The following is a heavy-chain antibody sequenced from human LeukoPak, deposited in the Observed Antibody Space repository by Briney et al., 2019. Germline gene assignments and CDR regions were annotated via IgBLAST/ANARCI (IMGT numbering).Heavy chain of an antibody. Sequence: GGSLRLSCAASGFTVSSNYMSWVRQAPGKGLEWVSVIYSGGSTYYADSVKGRFTISRDNSKNTLYLQMNSLRAEDTAVYYCASIVVVTAAIDYWGQGTLVTVSS. D-gene: IGHD2-21*02. CDR2: IYSGGST. J-gene: IGHJ4*02. CDR3: ASIVVVTAAIDY. CDR1: GFTVSSNY. V-gene: IGHV3-53*01.